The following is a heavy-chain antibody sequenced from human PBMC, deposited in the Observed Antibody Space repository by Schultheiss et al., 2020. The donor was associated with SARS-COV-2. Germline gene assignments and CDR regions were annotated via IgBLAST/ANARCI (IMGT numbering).Heavy chain of an antibody. D-gene: IGHD2-2*01. CDR3: AKGMGYCSSTSCSYYYYMDV. V-gene: IGHV3-48*03. Sequence: GESLKISCAASGFTFSSYEMNWVRQAPGKGLEWVSYISSSGSTIYYADSVKGRFTISRDNSKNTLHLQMNSLRAEDTAVYYCAKGMGYCSSTSCSYYYYMDVWGKGTTVTVSS. CDR1: GFTFSSYE. J-gene: IGHJ6*03. CDR2: ISSSGSTI.